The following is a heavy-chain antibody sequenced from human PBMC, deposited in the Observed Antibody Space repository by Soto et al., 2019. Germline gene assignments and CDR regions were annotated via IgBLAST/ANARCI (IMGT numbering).Heavy chain of an antibody. CDR2: ISGSGGST. CDR1: GFTFSSYA. D-gene: IGHD5-18*01. Sequence: PGGSLRLSCAASGFTFSSYAMSWVRQAPGKGLEWVSAISGSGGSTYYADSVKGRFTISRDNSKNTLYLQMNSLRAEDTAVYYCAKDRILHSYGPNWFDTWGQGTLVTVSS. V-gene: IGHV3-23*01. J-gene: IGHJ5*02. CDR3: AKDRILHSYGPNWFDT.